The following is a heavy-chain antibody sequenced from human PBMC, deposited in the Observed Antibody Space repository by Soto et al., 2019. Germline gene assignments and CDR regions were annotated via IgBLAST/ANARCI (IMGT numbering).Heavy chain of an antibody. CDR1: GFTFSDYY. J-gene: IGHJ2*01. CDR3: ARDPTERRYVQVDWYFDL. V-gene: IGHV3-11*01. D-gene: IGHD4-4*01. Sequence: GGSLRLSCAASGFTFSDYYMSLICQAPGKGLEWVSYISSSGSTIYYADSVKGRFTISRDNAKNSLYLQMNSLRAEDTAVYYCARDPTERRYVQVDWYFDLWGRGTLVTVSS. CDR2: ISSSGSTI.